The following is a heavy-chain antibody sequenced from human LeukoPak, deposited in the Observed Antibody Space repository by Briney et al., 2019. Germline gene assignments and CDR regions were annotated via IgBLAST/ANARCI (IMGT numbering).Heavy chain of an antibody. J-gene: IGHJ5*02. D-gene: IGHD2-2*02. Sequence: GGSLRLSCAASGFTFSSYWMSWVRQAPGKGLEWVANIKQDGSEKYYVDSVKGRFTISRDNAKNSQYLQMNSLRAEDTAVYYCAKDLTYRPNGREGGWFDPWGQGTLVTVSS. CDR3: AKDLTYRPNGREGGWFDP. V-gene: IGHV3-7*01. CDR2: IKQDGSEK. CDR1: GFTFSSYW.